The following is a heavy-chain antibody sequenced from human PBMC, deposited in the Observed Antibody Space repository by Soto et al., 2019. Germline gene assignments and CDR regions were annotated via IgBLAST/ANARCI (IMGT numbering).Heavy chain of an antibody. V-gene: IGHV1-69*13. CDR1: GGTFSSYA. Sequence: ASVKVSCKASGGTFSSYAISWVRQAPGQGLEWMGGIIPIFGTANYAQKFQGRVTITADESTSTAYMELGSLRSEDTAVYYWARLEGTIFGVVRSGLDVWGQATTVTVSS. D-gene: IGHD3-3*01. J-gene: IGHJ6*02. CDR3: ARLEGTIFGVVRSGLDV. CDR2: IIPIFGTA.